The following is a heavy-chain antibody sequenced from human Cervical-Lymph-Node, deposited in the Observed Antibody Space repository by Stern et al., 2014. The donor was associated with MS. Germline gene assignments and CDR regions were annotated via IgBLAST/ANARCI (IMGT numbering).Heavy chain of an antibody. CDR2: INHSGDT. CDR3: ARGPQHSSWYFPFDY. V-gene: IGHV4-34*01. Sequence: QVQLMQWGAGLLKPSETLSLTCGVSGGSFSDYYWSWIRQAPGKGLEWIGEINHSGDTNYNPSLKSRVSLSVDTSKNQFSLKLISVTAADTSVYYCARGPQHSSWYFPFDYWGQGTLVTVSS. CDR1: GGSFSDYY. J-gene: IGHJ4*02. D-gene: IGHD6-13*01.